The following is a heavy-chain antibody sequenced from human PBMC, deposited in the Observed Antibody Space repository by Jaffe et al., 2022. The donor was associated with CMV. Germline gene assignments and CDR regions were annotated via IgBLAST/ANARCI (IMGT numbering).Heavy chain of an antibody. J-gene: IGHJ6*03. CDR2: ISSSSSYI. CDR3: ARVSASYCSGGSCSLDMDV. Sequence: EVQLVESGGGLVKPGGSLRLSCAASGFTFSSYSMNWVRQAPGKGLEWVSSISSSSSYIYYADSVKGRFTISRDNAKNSLYLQMNSLRAEDTAVYYCARVSASYCSGGSCSLDMDVWGKGTTVTVSS. CDR1: GFTFSSYS. V-gene: IGHV3-21*01. D-gene: IGHD2-15*01.